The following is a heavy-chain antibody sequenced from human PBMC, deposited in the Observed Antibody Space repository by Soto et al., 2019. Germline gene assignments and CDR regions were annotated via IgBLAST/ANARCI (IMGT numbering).Heavy chain of an antibody. CDR3: ARDGYYDSSGYAPYFDY. CDR1: GGTFSSYA. CDR2: IIPIFGTA. D-gene: IGHD3-22*01. J-gene: IGHJ4*02. Sequence: QVQLVQSGAEVKKPGSSVKVSCKASGGTFSSYAISWVRQAPGQGLEWMGGIIPIFGTANYAQKFQGRVMITADESTSTAYMELSSLRSEDTAVYYCARDGYYDSSGYAPYFDYWGQGTLVTVSS. V-gene: IGHV1-69*01.